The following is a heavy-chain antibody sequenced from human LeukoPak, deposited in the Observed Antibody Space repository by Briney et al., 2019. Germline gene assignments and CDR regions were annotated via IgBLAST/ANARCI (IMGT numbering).Heavy chain of an antibody. J-gene: IGHJ6*03. CDR1: GFTLSSYH. CDR2: ISSSSLYI. V-gene: IGHV3-21*01. D-gene: IGHD6-13*01. Sequence: KPGGSLRLSCAASGFTLSSYHMNWVRQAPGKGLEWVSSISSSSLYIYYADSVKGRFTISRDNSKNTLYLQMNSLRAEDTAVYYCAKVYSSSWYGAYYYYYMDVWGKGTTVTISS. CDR3: AKVYSSSWYGAYYYYYMDV.